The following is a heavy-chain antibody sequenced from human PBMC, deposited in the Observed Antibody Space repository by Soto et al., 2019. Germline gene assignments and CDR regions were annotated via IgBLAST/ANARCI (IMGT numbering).Heavy chain of an antibody. J-gene: IGHJ4*02. CDR3: AKSTYSTGGSCYPQY. V-gene: IGHV3-30*18. D-gene: IGHD2-15*01. Sequence: GGSLRLSCEGPGFTFSDYGFHWVRQAPGKGLEWVAMISYDGSDRYYRDSVHGRFTSSRDDSKNTVFLQMNSLRTEDTAMYYCAKSTYSTGGSCYPQYWGPGTLVTVSS. CDR1: GFTFSDYG. CDR2: ISYDGSDR.